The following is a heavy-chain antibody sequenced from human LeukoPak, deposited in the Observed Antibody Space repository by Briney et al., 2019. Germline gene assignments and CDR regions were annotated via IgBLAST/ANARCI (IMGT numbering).Heavy chain of an antibody. CDR3: AKDALVAATSFDY. V-gene: IGHV3-21*01. D-gene: IGHD2-15*01. Sequence: GGSLRLSCAASGFTFSSYSMNWVRQAPGKGLEWVSCISTSSDYIYYAASVKGRFTISRDNSKNTLYLQMTSLRAEDTAVYYCAKDALVAATSFDYWGQGTPITVSS. CDR1: GFTFSSYS. J-gene: IGHJ4*02. CDR2: ISTSSDYI.